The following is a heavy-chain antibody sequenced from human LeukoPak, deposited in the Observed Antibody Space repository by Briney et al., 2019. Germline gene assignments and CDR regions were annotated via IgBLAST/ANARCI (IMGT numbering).Heavy chain of an antibody. CDR2: IKEDGSEK. CDR1: GFTFSNYW. CDR3: ASASAWYRIDY. J-gene: IGHJ4*02. Sequence: GGSLRLSCAASGFTFSNYWMSWVRQAPGKGLEWVANIKEDGSEKYYVDSVKGRFTISRDNAKNSLYLQMSSLRAEDTAVYYCASASAWYRIDYWGQGTLVTVSS. D-gene: IGHD6-19*01. V-gene: IGHV3-7*01.